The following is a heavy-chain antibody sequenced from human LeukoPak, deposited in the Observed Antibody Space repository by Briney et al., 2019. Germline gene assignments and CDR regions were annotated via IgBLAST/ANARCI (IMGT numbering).Heavy chain of an antibody. Sequence: GASVKVSCKASGYTFTGYYMHWVRQAPGQGLEWMGWINPNSGGTNYAQKFQGRVTMTRDTSISTAYMELGRLRSEDTAVYYCARGEQGGYYRFDYWGQGTLVTVSS. CDR1: GYTFTGYY. CDR2: INPNSGGT. D-gene: IGHD3-22*01. V-gene: IGHV1-2*02. CDR3: ARGEQGGYYRFDY. J-gene: IGHJ4*02.